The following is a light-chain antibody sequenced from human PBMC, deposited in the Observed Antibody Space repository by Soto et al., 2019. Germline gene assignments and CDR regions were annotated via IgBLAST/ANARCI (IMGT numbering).Light chain of an antibody. Sequence: QSVLTQPPSVSGAPGQRVTISCTGGSSNIGANYDVKWYQQLPGTAPKLLIYAYNIRPSGVPDRFSGSKSGTSTSLAITGLQAEDEADYYCQSYDDSLSGWVFGGRTKVTVL. CDR1: SSNIGANYD. CDR2: AYN. V-gene: IGLV1-40*01. J-gene: IGLJ3*02. CDR3: QSYDDSLSGWV.